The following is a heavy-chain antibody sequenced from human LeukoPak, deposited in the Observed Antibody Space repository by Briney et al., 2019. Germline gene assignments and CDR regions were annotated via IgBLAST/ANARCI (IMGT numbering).Heavy chain of an antibody. J-gene: IGHJ4*02. CDR1: GYTFTGYY. CDR3: ARVRGPPARYCSSTSCYALDY. CDR2: INPNGGGT. V-gene: IGHV1-2*02. D-gene: IGHD2-2*01. Sequence: ASVKVSCKASGYTFTGYYMHWVRQAPGQGLEWMGWINPNGGGTNYAQKFQGRVTMTRDTSISTAYMELSRLRSDDTAVYYCARVRGPPARYCSSTSCYALDYWGQGTLVTVSS.